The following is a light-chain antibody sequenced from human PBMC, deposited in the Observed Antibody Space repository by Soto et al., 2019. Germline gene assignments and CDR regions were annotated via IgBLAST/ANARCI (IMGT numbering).Light chain of an antibody. J-gene: IGKJ2*01. CDR1: QRVSSY. CDR2: DAS. CDR3: QHRSNWPPYT. V-gene: IGKV3-11*01. Sequence: EIVLTQSPATLSLSPGERATLSCRASQRVSSYLAWCQQKPGQAPRLLIYDASNRATGIPARFSGSGSGTDFTLTISSLEPEDFAVYYCQHRSNWPPYTFGQGTKLEI.